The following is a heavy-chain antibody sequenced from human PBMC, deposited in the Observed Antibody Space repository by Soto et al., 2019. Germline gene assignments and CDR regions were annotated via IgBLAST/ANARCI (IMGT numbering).Heavy chain of an antibody. D-gene: IGHD6-19*01. Sequence: SETLSLTCAVYGGSFSGYYWSWIRQPPGKGLEWIGEINHGGSTKYNPPLKSRVTISADTSKNQFSLKLSSVTAADTAVYYCARRETPSRSVWSVYYFDYWGQATLVTVYS. CDR1: GGSFSGYY. CDR3: ARRETPSRSVWSVYYFDY. V-gene: IGHV4-34*01. J-gene: IGHJ4*02. CDR2: INHGGST.